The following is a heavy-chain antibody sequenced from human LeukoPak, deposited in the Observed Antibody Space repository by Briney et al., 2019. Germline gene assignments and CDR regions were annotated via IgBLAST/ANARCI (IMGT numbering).Heavy chain of an antibody. CDR1: SGSISSYY. V-gene: IGHV4-59*08. D-gene: IGHD4-17*01. J-gene: IGHJ5*02. CDR3: ARHYGP. CDR2: IYYSGST. Sequence: SETLSLTCTVSSGSISSYYWSWIRQPPGRGLEWIGYIYYSGSTNYNPSLKSRVTISVDTSRNQFSLNLSSVTAADTAVYYCARHYGPWGQGTLVAVSS.